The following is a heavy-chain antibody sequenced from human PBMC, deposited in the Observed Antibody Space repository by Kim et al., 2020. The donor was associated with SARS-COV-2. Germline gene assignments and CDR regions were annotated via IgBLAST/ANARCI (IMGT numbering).Heavy chain of an antibody. J-gene: IGHJ2*01. V-gene: IGHV5-51*01. Sequence: GESLKISCKGSGYSFTSYWIGWVRQMPGKGLEWMGIIYHGDSDTRYSPSFQGQVTISADKSISTAYLQWSSLKASDTAMYYCARHLTHVEMATILDWYFDLWGRGTLVTVSS. CDR1: GYSFTSYW. CDR2: IYHGDSDT. D-gene: IGHD5-12*01. CDR3: ARHLTHVEMATILDWYFDL.